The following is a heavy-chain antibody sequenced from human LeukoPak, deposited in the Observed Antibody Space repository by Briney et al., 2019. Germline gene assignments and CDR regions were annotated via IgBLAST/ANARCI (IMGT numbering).Heavy chain of an antibody. J-gene: IGHJ3*02. V-gene: IGHV3-23*01. CDR3: TRHHELGRVYIVGFDI. CDR1: GLTFTTYA. D-gene: IGHD1-26*01. CDR2: ISGSGDST. Sequence: GGSLRLSCAASGLTFTTYAMSWVRQAPGKGLEWVSSISGSGDSTYSADSVKGRFTISRDNSKNTAYLQMNSLKTEDTAVYYCTRHHELGRVYIVGFDIWGQGTMVTVSS.